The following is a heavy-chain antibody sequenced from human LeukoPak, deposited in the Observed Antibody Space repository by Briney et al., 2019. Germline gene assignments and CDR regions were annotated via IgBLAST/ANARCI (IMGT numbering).Heavy chain of an antibody. CDR2: IYYSGST. V-gene: IGHV4-39*01. CDR1: GGSISSSSYY. Sequence: PSETLSLTCTVSGGSISSSSYYWGWIRQPPGKGLEWLGSIYYSGSTYYNPSLKRRVTISVDTSKNQFSLKLSSVTAADTAVYYCARHIPYYYDSSGYWYYFDYWGQGTLVTVSS. CDR3: ARHIPYYYDSSGYWYYFDY. J-gene: IGHJ4*02. D-gene: IGHD3-22*01.